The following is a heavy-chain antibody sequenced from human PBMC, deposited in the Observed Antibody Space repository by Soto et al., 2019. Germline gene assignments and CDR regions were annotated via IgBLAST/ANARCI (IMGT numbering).Heavy chain of an antibody. Sequence: GESLKISCKGSGYSFTSYWIGWVRQMPGKGLEWMGIIHPGDSDTRYSPSFQGQVTISADKSISTAYPQWSSLKASDTAMYYCARSPLYDFWSGYYTGGNWFDPWGQGTLVTVSS. CDR1: GYSFTSYW. CDR3: ARSPLYDFWSGYYTGGNWFDP. J-gene: IGHJ5*02. D-gene: IGHD3-3*01. V-gene: IGHV5-51*01. CDR2: IHPGDSDT.